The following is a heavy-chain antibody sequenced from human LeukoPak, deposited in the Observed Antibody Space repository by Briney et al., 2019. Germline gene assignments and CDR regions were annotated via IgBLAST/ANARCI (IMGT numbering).Heavy chain of an antibody. V-gene: IGHV7-4-1*02. D-gene: IGHD3-16*02. CDR1: GYTFTNYG. Sequence: ASVKVSCKASGYTFTNYGISWVRQAPGQGLEWMGWINPNTGNPTYAPGFTGRFVFSLDTSVSTAYLQISGLKADDTAVYYCARAYQPLGGLSLPDYWGQGTLVSVSS. J-gene: IGHJ4*02. CDR2: INPNTGNP. CDR3: ARAYQPLGGLSLPDY.